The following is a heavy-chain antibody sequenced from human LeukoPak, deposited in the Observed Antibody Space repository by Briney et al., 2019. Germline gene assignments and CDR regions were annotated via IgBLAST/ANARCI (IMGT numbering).Heavy chain of an antibody. CDR2: ISSTGLTI. J-gene: IGHJ4*02. CDR1: GFTFSSCE. D-gene: IGHD6-13*01. Sequence: GGSLRLSCAASGFTFSSCEMNWVRQAPGKGLEWVSYISSTGLTIFYADSVKGRFTISRDNPKDTVYLQVNSLRAEDTAVYYCATYRNTWTSFDYWGQGTLVTVSS. CDR3: ATYRNTWTSFDY. V-gene: IGHV3-48*03.